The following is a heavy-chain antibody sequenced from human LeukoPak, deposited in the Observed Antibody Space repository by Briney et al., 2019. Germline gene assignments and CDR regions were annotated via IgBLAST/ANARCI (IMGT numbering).Heavy chain of an antibody. CDR3: ARDQGYSYGYDA. D-gene: IGHD5-18*01. J-gene: IGHJ5*02. Sequence: GGSLRLSCAASGFTFSSYAMHWVRQAPGKGLERVAVISYDGSNKYYADSVKGRFTISRDNSKNTLYLQMNSLRAEDTAVYYCARDQGYSYGYDAWGQGTLVTVSS. CDR2: ISYDGSNK. CDR1: GFTFSSYA. V-gene: IGHV3-30-3*01.